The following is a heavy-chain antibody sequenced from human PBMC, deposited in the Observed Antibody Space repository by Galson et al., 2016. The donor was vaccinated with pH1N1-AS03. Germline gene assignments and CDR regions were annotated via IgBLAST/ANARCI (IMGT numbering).Heavy chain of an antibody. CDR3: ARDSGRDTWTAYSFAS. J-gene: IGHJ4*02. CDR2: ITGTSGTT. V-gene: IGHV3-23*01. CDR1: GFTFSTNA. Sequence: LRLSCAVSGFTFSTNAMSWVRQAPGKGLEWVATITGTSGTTYYADSVKGRFTVSRENSRNTLYLQMNNLRAEDSALYYCARDSGRDTWTAYSFASWGQGALVTVSS. D-gene: IGHD1-1*01.